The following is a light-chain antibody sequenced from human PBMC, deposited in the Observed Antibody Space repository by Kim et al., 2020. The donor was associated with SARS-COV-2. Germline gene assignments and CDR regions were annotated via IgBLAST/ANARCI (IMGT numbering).Light chain of an antibody. CDR3: HQYYRYST. CDR1: QSIITS. Sequence: LSASVGDRITITGRASQSIITSLAWFQQKSGKPPKLLIYKASSLESGVPARFSGSGSGTEFTPPISSLQPDDFATYYCHQYYRYSTFGQGTKLEI. CDR2: KAS. V-gene: IGKV1-5*03. J-gene: IGKJ2*01.